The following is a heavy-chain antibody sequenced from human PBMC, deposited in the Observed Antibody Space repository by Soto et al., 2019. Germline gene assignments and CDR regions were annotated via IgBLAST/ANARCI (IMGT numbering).Heavy chain of an antibody. Sequence: QLQLQESGSGLVKPSQNLSLTCAVSGGSISSGGYSWSWIRQPPGKGVEWIGYIDNSGSTYYNPSLKSRVTRSVDRSKNQFYLKLSSVTAADTAVYYCAREVVAATHYFDYWGQGTLVTVSS. CDR3: AREVVAATHYFDY. CDR1: GGSISSGGYS. V-gene: IGHV4-30-2*01. J-gene: IGHJ4*02. CDR2: IDNSGST. D-gene: IGHD2-15*01.